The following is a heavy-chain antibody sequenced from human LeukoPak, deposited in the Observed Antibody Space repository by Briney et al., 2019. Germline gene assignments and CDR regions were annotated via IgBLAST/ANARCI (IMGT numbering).Heavy chain of an antibody. Sequence: PGGSLRLSCLASGFTFSNCGMSWVRLLPGKGLEWVSVISGSGDNTYYANSVKGRFTVSRDNSKNTLYLQMNNLRGEDTALYYCAKGPYGNSIYYGMDVWGQGTTVTVSS. CDR1: GFTFSNCG. V-gene: IGHV3-23*01. CDR2: ISGSGDNT. CDR3: AKGPYGNSIYYGMDV. J-gene: IGHJ6*02. D-gene: IGHD5-24*01.